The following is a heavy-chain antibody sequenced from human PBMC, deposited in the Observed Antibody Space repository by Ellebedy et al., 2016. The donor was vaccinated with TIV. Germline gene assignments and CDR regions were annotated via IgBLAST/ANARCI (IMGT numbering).Heavy chain of an antibody. J-gene: IGHJ2*01. Sequence: GESLKISCAASGFSFSSYWMSWVRQAPGKGLEWVSVIYSGGSTYYADSVKGRFTISRDNSKNTLYLQMNSLRAEDTAVYYCARATSGFDLWGRGTLVTVSS. CDR2: IYSGGST. V-gene: IGHV3-53*01. CDR1: GFSFSSYW. D-gene: IGHD6-19*01. CDR3: ARATSGFDL.